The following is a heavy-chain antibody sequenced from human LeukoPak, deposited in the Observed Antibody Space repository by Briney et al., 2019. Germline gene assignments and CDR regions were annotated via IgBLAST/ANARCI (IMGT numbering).Heavy chain of an antibody. CDR3: ARDGGTAMASYDY. CDR1: GGSVSSGNYY. Sequence: SETLSLTCTVSGGSVSSGNYYCSWIRQPPGKGLEWIGYIYYSGSTNYNPSLKSRVTISVDTSKNQFSLKLSSVTAADTAVYYCARDGGTAMASYDYWGQGTLVTVSS. D-gene: IGHD5-18*01. CDR2: IYYSGST. J-gene: IGHJ4*02. V-gene: IGHV4-61*01.